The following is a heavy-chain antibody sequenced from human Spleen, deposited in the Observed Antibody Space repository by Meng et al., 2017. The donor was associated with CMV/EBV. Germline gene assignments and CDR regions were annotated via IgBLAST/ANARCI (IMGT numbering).Heavy chain of an antibody. V-gene: IGHV4-34*01. J-gene: IGHJ4*02. CDR3: ARGRNAYYDFLTGYHYYFDL. CDR1: FSGSS. Sequence: FSGSSWSWIRQPPGKGLEWIGEINHSGSSNYNPSLKSRVTILLETSKNQMSLRLRSLTAADTAVYYCARGRNAYYDFLTGYHYYFDLWAQGTLVTVSS. CDR2: INHSGSS. D-gene: IGHD3-9*01.